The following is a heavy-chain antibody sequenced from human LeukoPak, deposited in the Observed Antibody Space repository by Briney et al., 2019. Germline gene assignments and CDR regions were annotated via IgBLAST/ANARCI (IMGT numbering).Heavy chain of an antibody. CDR3: ATDQMAVAGSSYFDY. CDR1: GYTLTELS. CDR2: FDPEDGET. J-gene: IGHJ4*02. D-gene: IGHD6-19*01. Sequence: ASVKVSCKVSGYTLTELSMHWVRQAPGKGLEWMGGFDPEDGETIYAQKFQGRVTMTEDTSTDTAYMELSSLRSEDTAVYYCATDQMAVAGSSYFDYWGQGTLVTVSS. V-gene: IGHV1-24*01.